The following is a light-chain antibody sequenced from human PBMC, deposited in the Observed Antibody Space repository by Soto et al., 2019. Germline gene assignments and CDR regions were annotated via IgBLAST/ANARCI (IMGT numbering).Light chain of an antibody. CDR1: QDVSRY. J-gene: IGKJ3*01. V-gene: IGKV1-9*01. Sequence: QLTQSPSSLSASVGDRVTITCRASQDVSRYLAWYQQKAGKAPKLLIYGASTLQSGVPSRFSGFGSGTEFTLTIGSLQPEDFATYHCQQLQRTPFTCGPGTTVDV. CDR3: QQLQRTPFT. CDR2: GAS.